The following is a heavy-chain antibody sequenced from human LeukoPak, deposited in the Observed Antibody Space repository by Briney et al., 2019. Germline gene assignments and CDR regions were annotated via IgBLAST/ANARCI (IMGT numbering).Heavy chain of an antibody. Sequence: LVNPTQTLTLTCTFSGFSLSTIEMGVGWIRQPPGKGLEWIGYIYHSGSTYYNPSLKSRVTISVDRSKNQFSLKLSSVTAADTAVYYCASTVTLDYFDYWGQGTLVTVSS. J-gene: IGHJ4*02. D-gene: IGHD4-17*01. CDR2: IYHSGST. CDR1: GFSLSTIEMG. V-gene: IGHV4-30-2*01. CDR3: ASTVTLDYFDY.